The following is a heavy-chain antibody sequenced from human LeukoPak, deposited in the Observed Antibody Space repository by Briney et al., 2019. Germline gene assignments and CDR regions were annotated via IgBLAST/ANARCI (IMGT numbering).Heavy chain of an antibody. J-gene: IGHJ4*02. Sequence: SETLSLTCTVSGYCISSGYYWGWIRQSPGKGLEWSGEINHSGSTNYNPSLKSRVTISVDTSKNQFSLKLSSVTAADTAVYYCARHLRMVRGANYFDYWGQGTLVTVSS. V-gene: IGHV4-38-2*02. CDR3: ARHLRMVRGANYFDY. D-gene: IGHD3-10*01. CDR1: GYCISSGYY. CDR2: INHSGST.